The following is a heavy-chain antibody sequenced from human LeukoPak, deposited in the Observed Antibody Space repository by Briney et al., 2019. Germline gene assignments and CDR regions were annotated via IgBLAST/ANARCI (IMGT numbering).Heavy chain of an antibody. J-gene: IGHJ4*02. Sequence: PSETLSLTCAVYGGSFSGYYWSWIRQPPGKGLEWIGEINHSGSTNYNPPLKSRVTISVDTSKNQFSLKLSSVAAADTAVYYCARGGYYSSSWYYWGQGTLVTVSS. D-gene: IGHD6-13*01. CDR3: ARGGYYSSSWYY. CDR1: GGSFSGYY. V-gene: IGHV4-34*01. CDR2: INHSGST.